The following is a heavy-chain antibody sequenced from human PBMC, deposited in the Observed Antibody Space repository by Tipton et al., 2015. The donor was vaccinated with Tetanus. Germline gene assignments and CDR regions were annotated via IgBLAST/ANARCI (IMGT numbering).Heavy chain of an antibody. V-gene: IGHV3-53*01. J-gene: IGHJ4*02. CDR1: GFIVSSHY. Sequence: SLRLSCVASGFIVSSHYMSWVRQAPGKGLEWVSVMYSGGDTYYVDSVKGRFSISRDNAKNTLYLQMNSLRVEDTAVYYCARDVGQKFSFDHWGLGTLVTVSS. CDR2: MYSGGDT. CDR3: ARDVGQKFSFDH. D-gene: IGHD1-26*01.